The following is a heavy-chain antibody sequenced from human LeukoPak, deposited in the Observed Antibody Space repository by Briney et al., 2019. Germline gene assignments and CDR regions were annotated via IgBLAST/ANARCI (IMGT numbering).Heavy chain of an antibody. J-gene: IGHJ1*01. Sequence: SETLSHTCTVSGGPMRGYFWIWMRQPPGKGLEWIGYIYYSGSNNYNPSLKSRVAISVDTSKSQRSLKLCSVTAADTAVYYCASYSSSLEYFQQWGQGTLVTVSS. D-gene: IGHD6-13*01. CDR1: GGPMRGYF. CDR2: IYYSGSN. CDR3: ASYSSSLEYFQQ. V-gene: IGHV4-59*01.